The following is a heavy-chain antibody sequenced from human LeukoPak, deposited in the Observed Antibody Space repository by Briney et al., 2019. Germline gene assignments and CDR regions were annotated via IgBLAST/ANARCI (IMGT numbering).Heavy chain of an antibody. CDR1: GFTFSNYA. CDR3: ARDNSIQKWNAFDY. D-gene: IGHD1-1*01. J-gene: IGHJ4*02. Sequence: PGGSLRLSCAASGFTFSNYAMHWVRQAPGKGLEWVAVILYDGSNKYYADSVKGQFTISRDNSKNTLYLQMNSLRAEDSAVYYCARDNSIQKWNAFDYWGQGTLVTVSS. CDR2: ILYDGSNK. V-gene: IGHV3-30*04.